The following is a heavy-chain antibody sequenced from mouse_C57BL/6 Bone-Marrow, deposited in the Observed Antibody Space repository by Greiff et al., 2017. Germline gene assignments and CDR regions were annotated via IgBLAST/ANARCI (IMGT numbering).Heavy chain of an antibody. J-gene: IGHJ4*01. CDR2: INPGGGGT. CDR3: ARAGSSNYAMDY. D-gene: IGHD1-1*01. CDR1: GYAFTNYL. Sequence: QVQLQQSGAELVRPGTSVKVSCKASGYAFTNYLIAWVKQRPGQGLEWIGVINPGGGGTNYNEKFKGKATLTADKSSSTAYMQLSSLTSEDAAVYFCARAGSSNYAMDYWGQGTSVTVSS. V-gene: IGHV1-54*01.